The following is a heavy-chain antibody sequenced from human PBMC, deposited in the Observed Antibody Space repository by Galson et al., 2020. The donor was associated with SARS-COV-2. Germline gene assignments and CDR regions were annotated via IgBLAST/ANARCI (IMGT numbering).Heavy chain of an antibody. D-gene: IGHD5-18*01. CDR2: IYYSGST. V-gene: IGHV4-31*03. CDR3: ARGYHSYGYQYYFDY. Sequence: SETLSLTCTVSGGSISSGGYYWSWIRQHPGKGLEWIGYIYYSGSTYYNPSLKSRVTISVDTSKNQFSLKLSSVTAADTAVYYCARGYHSYGYQYYFDYWGQGTLVTVSS. CDR1: GGSISSGGYY. J-gene: IGHJ4*02.